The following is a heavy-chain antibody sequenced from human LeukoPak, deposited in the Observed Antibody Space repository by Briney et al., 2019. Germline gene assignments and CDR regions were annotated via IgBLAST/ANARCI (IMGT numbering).Heavy chain of an antibody. CDR3: ERGSFDRYYDISGLDFVGEEIDF. CDR2: IKHDGTES. J-gene: IGHJ4*02. CDR1: GFTFSNYW. D-gene: IGHD3-22*01. Sequence: GGSLRLSCVASGFTFSNYWMSWVRLFPGKEIEWLANIKHDGTESHHVDSVRGRFTISRDNAKNSLYLQMSSLRGEDTAVYYCERGSFDRYYDISGLDFVGEEIDFWGQGSLVTVSS. V-gene: IGHV3-7*01.